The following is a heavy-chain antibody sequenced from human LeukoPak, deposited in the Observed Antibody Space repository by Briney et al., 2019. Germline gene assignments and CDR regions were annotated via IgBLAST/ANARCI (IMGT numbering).Heavy chain of an antibody. V-gene: IGHV4-4*07. J-gene: IGHJ4*02. CDR1: GGSISNYY. CDR2: IYSSGST. CDR3: VRCRGTTVLTRFDN. D-gene: IGHD4/OR15-4a*01. Sequence: SETLSLTCTVSGGSISNYYWSLIRQPAGKGLEWIGRIYSSGSTNYNPSLKSRVTMSVDTSKNQFSVNLTSVTAADTAVYYCVRCRGTTVLTRFDNWGQGTLVTVSS.